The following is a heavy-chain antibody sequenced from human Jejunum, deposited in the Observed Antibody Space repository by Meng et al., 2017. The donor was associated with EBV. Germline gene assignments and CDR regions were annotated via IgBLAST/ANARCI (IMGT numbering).Heavy chain of an antibody. CDR3: ASVSYGDYQIQFDY. V-gene: IGHV1-3*04. CDR2: INTGNGNT. D-gene: IGHD4-17*01. CDR1: GYTFTKYN. J-gene: IGHJ4*02. Sequence: QVHLVHCGPELKMPGASVKISCKAFGYTFTKYNMFWLRQAPGKRLEWIGWINTGNGNTKYSQNFQGRVIITRDTYAKTAYGQVSSLRSEATAVYYCASVSYGDYQIQFDYWGQGTLVTVSS.